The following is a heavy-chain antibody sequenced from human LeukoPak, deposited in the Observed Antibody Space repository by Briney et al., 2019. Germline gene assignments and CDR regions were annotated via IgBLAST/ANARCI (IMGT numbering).Heavy chain of an antibody. V-gene: IGHV3-11*01. CDR1: GFTFSDYY. Sequence: GGSLRLSCAASGFTFSDYYMSWIRQAPGKGLEWVSYISSSGSTIYYADSVKGRFTISRDNAKNSLYLQMNGLRAEDTAVYYCARTQGSIAARYFDYWGQGTLVTVSS. CDR2: ISSSGSTI. D-gene: IGHD6-6*01. J-gene: IGHJ4*02. CDR3: ARTQGSIAARYFDY.